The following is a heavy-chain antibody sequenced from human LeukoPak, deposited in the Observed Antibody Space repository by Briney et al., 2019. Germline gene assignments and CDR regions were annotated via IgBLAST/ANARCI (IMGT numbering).Heavy chain of an antibody. D-gene: IGHD1-26*01. V-gene: IGHV1-18*01. CDR3: ARRDPIVGATFPLDY. CDR1: GYTFTSYG. Sequence: GASVKVSCKASGYTFTSYGISWVRQAPGQGLEWMGWISAYNGNTNYAQKLQGRVTMTTDTSTSTAYMELRSLRSDDTAVYYCARRDPIVGATFPLDYWGQGTLVTVPS. J-gene: IGHJ4*02. CDR2: ISAYNGNT.